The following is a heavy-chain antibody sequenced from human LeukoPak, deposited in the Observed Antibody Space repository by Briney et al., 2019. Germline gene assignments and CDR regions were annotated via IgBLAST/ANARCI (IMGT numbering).Heavy chain of an antibody. J-gene: IGHJ4*02. V-gene: IGHV4-39*02. CDR2: IYYSGST. CDR1: GGSISSSSYY. CDR3: AREAHEASMCYFDY. Sequence: PSETLSLTCTVSGGSISSSSYYWGWIRQPPGKGLEWIGSIYYSGSTYYNPSLKSRVTISVDTSKNQFSLKLSSVTAADTAVYYCAREAHEASMCYFDYWGQGTLVTVSS.